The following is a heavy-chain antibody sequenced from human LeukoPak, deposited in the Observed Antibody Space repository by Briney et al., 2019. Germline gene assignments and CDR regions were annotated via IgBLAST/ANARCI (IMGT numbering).Heavy chain of an antibody. D-gene: IGHD3-22*01. Sequence: PGGSLRLSCAASGFTFDDSAMHWVRQVPGKGLEWVSGISWNSGIIDYADSVKGRFTISRDNAKNSLYLQMNNLRPDDTAFYYCAKAPPYYSGSSGYFQHWGQGTLVTVSS. CDR2: ISWNSGII. CDR1: GFTFDDSA. V-gene: IGHV3-9*01. CDR3: AKAPPYYSGSSGYFQH. J-gene: IGHJ1*01.